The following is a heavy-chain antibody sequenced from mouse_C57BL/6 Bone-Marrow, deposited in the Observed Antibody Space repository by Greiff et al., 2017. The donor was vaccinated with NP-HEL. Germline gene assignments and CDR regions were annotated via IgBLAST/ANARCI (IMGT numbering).Heavy chain of an antibody. CDR1: GYTFTSYG. Sequence: QVQLKEPGAELARPGASVKLSCKASGYTFTSYGISWVKQRTGQGLEWIGEIYPRSGNTNYNQKFKGKATLTADKSSSTAYMELRSLTSEDSAVYYCARGSTHAMDYWGQGTSVTVSS. CDR3: ARGSTHAMDY. CDR2: IYPRSGNT. V-gene: IGHV1-81*01. J-gene: IGHJ4*01. D-gene: IGHD5-1*01.